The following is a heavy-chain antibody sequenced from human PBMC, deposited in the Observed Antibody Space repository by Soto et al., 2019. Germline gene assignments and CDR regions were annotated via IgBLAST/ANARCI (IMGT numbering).Heavy chain of an antibody. CDR3: ARDNRYFDWSNDAFDI. V-gene: IGHV3-7*01. CDR2: IKEDGSQK. Sequence: GGSLRLSCAASGFTFSNYWMSWVRQAPGKGLEWVANIKEDGSQKYYVDSVKGRFIISRDNAKNSLYLQMNSLRAEDTAVYYCARDNRYFDWSNDAFDIWGQGTMVTVSS. CDR1: GFTFSNYW. D-gene: IGHD3-9*01. J-gene: IGHJ3*02.